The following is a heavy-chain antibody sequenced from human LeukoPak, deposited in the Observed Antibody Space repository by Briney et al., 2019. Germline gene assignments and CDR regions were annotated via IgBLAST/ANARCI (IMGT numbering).Heavy chain of an antibody. Sequence: PGGSLRLSRAASVFTLSGYAMHWVRPAPGKGLEYVSTISSKGGSTYYANSMKGRFTISRDNSKNTLYLQMGSLRAEDMAVDYCARSRGLDLHYYHYMDVWGKGTTVTVSS. CDR3: ARSRGLDLHYYHYMDV. D-gene: IGHD3-10*01. CDR1: VFTLSGYA. V-gene: IGHV3-64*01. J-gene: IGHJ6*03. CDR2: ISSKGGST.